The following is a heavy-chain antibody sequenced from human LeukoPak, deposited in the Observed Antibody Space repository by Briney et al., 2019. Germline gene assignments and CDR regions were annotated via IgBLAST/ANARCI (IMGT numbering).Heavy chain of an antibody. J-gene: IGHJ4*02. D-gene: IGHD6-13*01. CDR3: ARSSIIAAAGPYYFDY. CDR1: GGTFSSYA. CDR2: IIPIFGTA. V-gene: IGHV1-69*06. Sequence: SVKVSCKASGGTFSSYAVSWVRQAPGQGLEWMGGIIPIFGTANYAQKFQGRVTITADKSTSTAYMELSSLRSEDTAVYYCARSSIIAAAGPYYFDYWGQGTLVTVSS.